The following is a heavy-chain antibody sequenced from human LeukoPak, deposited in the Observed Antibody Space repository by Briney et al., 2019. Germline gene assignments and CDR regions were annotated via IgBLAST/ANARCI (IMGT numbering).Heavy chain of an antibody. J-gene: IGHJ4*02. CDR2: INPHSGGT. D-gene: IGHD2-15*01. V-gene: IGHV1-2*02. Sequence: ASVKVSCKASGYIFTGYYIHWVRQAPGQGLEWMGWINPHSGGTNYAQKFQGRVTITRNTSISTAYMELSSLRSEDTAVYYCASQVAYCSGGSCLIRSFDYWGQGTLVTVSS. CDR3: ASQVAYCSGGSCLIRSFDY. CDR1: GYIFTGYY.